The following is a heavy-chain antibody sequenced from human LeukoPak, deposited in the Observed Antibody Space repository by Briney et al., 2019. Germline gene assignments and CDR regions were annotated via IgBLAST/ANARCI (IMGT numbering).Heavy chain of an antibody. CDR1: GYTSTGYY. J-gene: IGHJ5*02. Sequence: ASVKVSCKASGYTSTGYYMHWVRQAPGQGLEWMGWINPNSGGTNYAQKFQGRVTMTRDTSISTAYMELSRLRSDDTAVYYCARDPTSHSSWYPDNWFDPWGQGTLVTVSS. CDR3: ARDPTSHSSWYPDNWFDP. D-gene: IGHD6-13*01. CDR2: INPNSGGT. V-gene: IGHV1-2*02.